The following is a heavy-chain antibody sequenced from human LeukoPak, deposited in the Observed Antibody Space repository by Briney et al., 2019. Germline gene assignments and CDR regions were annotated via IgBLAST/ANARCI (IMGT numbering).Heavy chain of an antibody. V-gene: IGHV3-9*01. D-gene: IGHD2-15*01. J-gene: IGHJ4*02. Sequence: GRSLRLSCAASGFTFDDYAMHWVRQAPGKGLEWVSGISWNSGSIGYADSVKGQFTISRDNAKNSLYLQMNSLRAEDTAVYHCARDRGSCSGGSCYYFDYWGQGTLVTVSS. CDR1: GFTFDDYA. CDR3: ARDRGSCSGGSCYYFDY. CDR2: ISWNSGSI.